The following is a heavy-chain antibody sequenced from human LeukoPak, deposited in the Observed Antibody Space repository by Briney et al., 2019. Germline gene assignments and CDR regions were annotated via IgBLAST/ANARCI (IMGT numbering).Heavy chain of an antibody. CDR1: GFNFRSYA. V-gene: IGHV3-23*01. Sequence: GGSLRLSCVGSGFNFRSYAMSWVRQAPGKGLEWVSAIRGDGGSTSLADSVKGRFSISRDNSKSTVNLQMNSLRVEDTALYYCVGSHGSGSPDYWGQGTLVTVSS. CDR2: IRGDGGST. D-gene: IGHD3-10*01. CDR3: VGSHGSGSPDY. J-gene: IGHJ4*02.